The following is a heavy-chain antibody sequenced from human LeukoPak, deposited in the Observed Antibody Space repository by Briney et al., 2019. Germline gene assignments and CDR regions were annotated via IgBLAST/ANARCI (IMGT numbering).Heavy chain of an antibody. D-gene: IGHD3-22*01. V-gene: IGHV3-21*04. CDR2: ISSSSSYI. J-gene: IGHJ4*02. CDR3: AKDTDYYDSSGYFGR. Sequence: GGSLRLSCAASGFTFSSYSMNWVRQAPGKGLEWVSSISSSSSYIYYADSVKGRFTISRDNSKNTLYLQMNSLRAEDTAVYYCAKDTDYYDSSGYFGRWGQGTLVTVSS. CDR1: GFTFSSYS.